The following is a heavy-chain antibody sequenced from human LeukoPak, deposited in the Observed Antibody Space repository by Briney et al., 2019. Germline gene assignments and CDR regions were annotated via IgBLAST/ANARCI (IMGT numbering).Heavy chain of an antibody. CDR1: GGSFSGYY. V-gene: IGHV4-34*01. CDR2: INHSGST. CDR3: ARGLSAIVY. D-gene: IGHD2-15*01. J-gene: IGHJ4*02. Sequence: SETLSLTCAAYGGSFSGYYWSWIRQPPGKGLEWIGEINHSGSTNYNPSLKSRVTISVDTSKNQFSLKLSSVTAADTAVYYCARGLSAIVYWGQGTLVTVSS.